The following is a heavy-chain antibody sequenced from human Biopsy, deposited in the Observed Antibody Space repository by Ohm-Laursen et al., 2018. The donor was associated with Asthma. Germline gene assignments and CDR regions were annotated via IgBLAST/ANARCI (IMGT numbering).Heavy chain of an antibody. CDR1: GYTFITNG. J-gene: IGHJ3*02. Sequence: ATVKISCKASGYTFITNGIHWVRQPPGQGLEWMGWITAGNGTTKNSQKFQGRATITRDTPASTAYMEMSSLRPEDTAVYYCARTYYDFLTGQVNDSFAIWGQGTMVTVSS. CDR3: ARTYYDFLTGQVNDSFAI. D-gene: IGHD3-9*01. CDR2: ITAGNGTT. V-gene: IGHV1-3*01.